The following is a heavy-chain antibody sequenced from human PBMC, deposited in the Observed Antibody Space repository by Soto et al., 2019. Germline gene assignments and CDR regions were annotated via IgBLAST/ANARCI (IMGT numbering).Heavy chain of an antibody. J-gene: IGHJ3*02. D-gene: IGHD1-1*01. CDR3: ARVERGTATTVVDAFDI. Sequence: QVQLQQWGAGLLKPSETLSLTCAVYGGFVSSGSYYWSWIRQPPGKGLEWIGEMSHSGGTHFTPSLKSRVTRSVDTSKNQFSLKMSSVTAADTALYYCARVERGTATTVVDAFDIWGPGTMVTVSS. CDR2: MSHSGGT. V-gene: IGHV4-34*01. CDR1: GGFVSSGSYY.